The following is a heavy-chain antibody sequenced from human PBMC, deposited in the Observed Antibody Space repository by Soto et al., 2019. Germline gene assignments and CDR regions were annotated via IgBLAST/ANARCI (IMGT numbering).Heavy chain of an antibody. D-gene: IGHD3-9*01. CDR3: ARATYDILTDAKLFDY. J-gene: IGHJ4*02. V-gene: IGHV4-59*01. Sequence: PSETLSLTCTVSGGSISSYYWSWIRQPPGKGLEWIGYIYYSGSTNYNPSLKSRVTISVDTSKNQFSLKLSSVTAADTAVYYCARATYDILTDAKLFDYPGQGTRVTVSS. CDR2: IYYSGST. CDR1: GGSISSYY.